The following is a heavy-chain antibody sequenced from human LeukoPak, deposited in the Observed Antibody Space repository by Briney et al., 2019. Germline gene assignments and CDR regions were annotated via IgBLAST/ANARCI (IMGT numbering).Heavy chain of an antibody. D-gene: IGHD4-23*01. CDR1: GGSISGSNYY. CDR3: ATGRNLEAYEI. Sequence: KASETLSLTCTVSGGSISGSNYYWGWIRQPPGKGLEWIGSMYYSGSTYYNPSFKSRVTISGDTSKNLFSLKLSSVTAADTAVYYCATGRNLEAYEIWGQGTMVTVSP. V-gene: IGHV4-39*01. CDR2: MYYSGST. J-gene: IGHJ3*02.